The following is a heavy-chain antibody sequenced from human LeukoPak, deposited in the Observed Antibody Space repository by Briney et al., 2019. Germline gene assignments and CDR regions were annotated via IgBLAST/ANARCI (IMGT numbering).Heavy chain of an antibody. D-gene: IGHD6-19*01. J-gene: IGHJ4*02. CDR2: IKQDGSEK. Sequence: PGGSPRLSCAASGFTFSSYWMSWVRQAPGKGLEWVANIKQDGSEKYYVDSVKGRFTISRDNAKNSLYLQMNSLRAEDTAVYYCARDHIHGIAVRDYWGQGTLVTVSS. CDR1: GFTFSSYW. V-gene: IGHV3-7*01. CDR3: ARDHIHGIAVRDY.